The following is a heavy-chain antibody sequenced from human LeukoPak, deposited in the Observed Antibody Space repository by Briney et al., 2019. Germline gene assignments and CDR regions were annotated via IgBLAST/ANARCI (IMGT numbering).Heavy chain of an antibody. D-gene: IGHD1-26*01. CDR1: QLTISNYG. Sequence: GGSLRLSCAASQLTISNYGMHWVRQAPGKGLEWVALIWFDGSNQYYADFVKGRFTISRDNSKSTLYLQMNSLKAEDTAVYYCAKNRLSGSAEIYFDSWGQGTPVTVSS. CDR3: AKNRLSGSAEIYFDS. J-gene: IGHJ4*02. V-gene: IGHV3-33*06. CDR2: IWFDGSNQ.